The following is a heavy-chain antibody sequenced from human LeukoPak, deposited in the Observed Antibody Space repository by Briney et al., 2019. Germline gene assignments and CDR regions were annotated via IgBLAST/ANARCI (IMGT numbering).Heavy chain of an antibody. CDR2: IYHSGST. D-gene: IGHD3-16*01. J-gene: IGHJ6*02. CDR3: ARGLLHGNYYYYGIDV. V-gene: IGHV4-30-2*01. CDR1: GGSISSGGYS. Sequence: SETLSLTCAVSGGSISSGGYSWSWIRQPPGKGLEWIGYIYHSGSTYYNPSLKSRVTISVDRSKNQFSLKLSSVTAADTAVYYCARGLLHGNYYYYGIDVWGQGTTVTVSS.